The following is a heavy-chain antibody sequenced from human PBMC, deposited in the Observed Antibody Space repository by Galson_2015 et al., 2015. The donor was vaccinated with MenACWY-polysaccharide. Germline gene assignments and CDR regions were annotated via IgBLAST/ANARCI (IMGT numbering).Heavy chain of an antibody. V-gene: IGHV3-33*01. CDR3: AREGSRIVFHAFDI. Sequence: SLRLSCAASTVTFRGSGMHWVRQAPGKGLEWVAVIQYDGSNKVYADSVEGRFTISRDNSKNTVFLEMNTLGVEDTAVYYCAREGSRIVFHAFDIWGQGTMVTVSS. D-gene: IGHD2-2*01. J-gene: IGHJ3*02. CDR2: IQYDGSNK. CDR1: TVTFRGSG.